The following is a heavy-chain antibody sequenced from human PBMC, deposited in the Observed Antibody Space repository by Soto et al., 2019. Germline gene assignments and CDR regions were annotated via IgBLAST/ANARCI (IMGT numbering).Heavy chain of an antibody. V-gene: IGHV4-59*08. J-gene: IGHJ4*02. D-gene: IGHD2-15*01. CDR3: ARHYCRGGSCYLDY. CDR1: GDSISSYY. Sequence: QVQLQESGPGLVKPSETLSLTCTVSGDSISSYYWSWIRQPPGKGLEWIGNIYHSGSTNYSPSLKGRVTISVDTSKNQFSLKLTSVTAADTAVYSCARHYCRGGSCYLDYWGQGTLVTVSS. CDR2: IYHSGST.